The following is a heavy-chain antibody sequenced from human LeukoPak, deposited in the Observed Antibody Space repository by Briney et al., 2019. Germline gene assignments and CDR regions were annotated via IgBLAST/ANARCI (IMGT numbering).Heavy chain of an antibody. CDR3: AREGIAVAGTRFY. J-gene: IGHJ4*02. CDR2: ISSSSSYI. CDR1: GFTFSSYS. V-gene: IGHV3-21*01. Sequence: GGSLRLSCAASGFTFSSYSMNWVRQAPGKGLEWFSSISSSSSYIYYADSVKGRFTISRDNAKNSLYLQMNSLRAEDTAVYYCAREGIAVAGTRFYWGQGTLVTVSS. D-gene: IGHD6-19*01.